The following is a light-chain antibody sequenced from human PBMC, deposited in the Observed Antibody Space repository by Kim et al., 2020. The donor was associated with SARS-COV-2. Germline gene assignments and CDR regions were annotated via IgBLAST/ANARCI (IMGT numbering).Light chain of an antibody. CDR2: GAS. V-gene: IGKV3-20*01. Sequence: ETVLTQSPGTLSLSPGQRATLSCRASQSVTSSFLAWYQQKPGQAPRLLIYGASSRATGIAYRFSGRGSGTDFTLTISRLQPEDFAVYYCQQYGDLPLTFGGGTKVDIK. CDR1: QSVTSSF. J-gene: IGKJ4*01. CDR3: QQYGDLPLT.